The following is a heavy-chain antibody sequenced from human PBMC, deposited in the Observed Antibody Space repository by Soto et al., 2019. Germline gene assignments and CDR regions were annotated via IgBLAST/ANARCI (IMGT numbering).Heavy chain of an antibody. CDR3: ARDVSSGWPRWGVGY. J-gene: IGHJ4*02. V-gene: IGHV3-30-3*01. Sequence: VQLVESGGGVVQPGRSLRLSCAASGFTFSSYAMHWVRQAPGKGLEWVAVISYDGSNKYYADSVKGRFTISRDNSKNTLYLQMNSLRAEDTAVYYCARDVSSGWPRWGVGYWGQGTLVTVSS. CDR1: GFTFSSYA. CDR2: ISYDGSNK. D-gene: IGHD6-19*01.